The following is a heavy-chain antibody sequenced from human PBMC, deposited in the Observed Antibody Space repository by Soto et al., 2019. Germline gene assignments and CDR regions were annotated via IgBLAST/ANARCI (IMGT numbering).Heavy chain of an antibody. V-gene: IGHV3-30*03. D-gene: IGHD3-3*01. CDR3: ARDDFWSGYSVYYYYMDV. CDR1: GFTFSSYG. Sequence: GGSLRLSCAASGFTFSSYGMHWVRQAPGKGLEWVAVISYDGSNKYYEDSVKGRFTISRDNSKNTLYLQMNSLRAEDTAVYYCARDDFWSGYSVYYYYMDVWGKGTTVTVSS. J-gene: IGHJ6*03. CDR2: ISYDGSNK.